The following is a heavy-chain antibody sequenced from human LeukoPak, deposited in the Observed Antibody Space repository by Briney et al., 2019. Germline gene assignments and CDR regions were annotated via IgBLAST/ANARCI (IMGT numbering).Heavy chain of an antibody. CDR3: ARDGPLHPTAAAPRHHWFDP. CDR1: GGSISSYY. CDR2: IYTSGST. D-gene: IGHD2-15*01. J-gene: IGHJ5*02. V-gene: IGHV4-4*07. Sequence: PSETLSLTCTVSGGSISSYYWSWIRQPAGRGLEWIGRIYTSGSTNYNPSLKSRVTMSVDTSKNQFSLKLSSVTAADTAVYYCARDGPLHPTAAAPRHHWFDPWGQGTLVTVSS.